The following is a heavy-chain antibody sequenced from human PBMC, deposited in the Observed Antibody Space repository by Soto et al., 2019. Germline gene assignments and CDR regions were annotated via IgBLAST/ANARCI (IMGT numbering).Heavy chain of an antibody. D-gene: IGHD2-2*02. J-gene: IGHJ6*03. V-gene: IGHV3-11*01. Sequence: GGSLRLSCAASGFTFSDYYMSWIRQAPGKGLEWVSYISSSGSTIYYADSVKGRFTISRDNAKNSLYLQMNSLRAEDTAVYYCARYQGTIPEYQLLYYYYYYMDVWGKGTTVTVSS. CDR1: GFTFSDYY. CDR2: ISSSGSTI. CDR3: ARYQGTIPEYQLLYYYYYYMDV.